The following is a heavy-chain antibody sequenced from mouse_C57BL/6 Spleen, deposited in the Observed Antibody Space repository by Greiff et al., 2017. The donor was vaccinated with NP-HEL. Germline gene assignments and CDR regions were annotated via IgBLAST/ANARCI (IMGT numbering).Heavy chain of an antibody. D-gene: IGHD2-4*01. V-gene: IGHV1-61*01. CDR1: GYTFTSYW. Sequence: QVQLQQPGAELVRPGSSVKLSCKASGYTFTSYWMDWVKQRPGQGLEWIGNIYPSDSETHYNQKFKDKATLTVDKSSSTAYMQLSSLTSEDSAVYFCARHEESYDSPWFAYWGQGTLVTVSA. J-gene: IGHJ3*01. CDR3: ARHEESYDSPWFAY. CDR2: IYPSDSET.